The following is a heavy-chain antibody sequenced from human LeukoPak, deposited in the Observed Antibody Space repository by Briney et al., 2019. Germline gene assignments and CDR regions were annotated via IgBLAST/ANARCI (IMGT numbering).Heavy chain of an antibody. CDR2: VSYDGSNK. V-gene: IGHV3-30*03. J-gene: IGHJ5*02. D-gene: IGHD3-10*01. CDR1: GFTFSSYG. CDR3: ARESYYYGSGSYYP. Sequence: PGGSLRLSCAASGFTFSSYGMHWVRQAPGKGLEWVAVVSYDGSNKYYADSVKGRFTISRDNSKNTLYLQMNSLRAEDTAVYYCARESYYYGSGSYYPWGQGTLVTVSS.